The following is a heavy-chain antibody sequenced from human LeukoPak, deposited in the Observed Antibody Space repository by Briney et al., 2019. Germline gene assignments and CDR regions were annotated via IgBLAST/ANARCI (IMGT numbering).Heavy chain of an antibody. D-gene: IGHD6-19*01. Sequence: PSETLSLTCTVSGGSISSGGYYWSWIRQHPGKGLEWIGYIYYSGSAYYNPSLKSRVTISVDTSENQFSLKLSSVTAADTAVYYCARRSLSGWSPKGPNWFDPWGQGTLVTVSS. CDR1: GGSISSGGYY. CDR2: IYYSGSA. J-gene: IGHJ5*02. CDR3: ARRSLSGWSPKGPNWFDP. V-gene: IGHV4-31*03.